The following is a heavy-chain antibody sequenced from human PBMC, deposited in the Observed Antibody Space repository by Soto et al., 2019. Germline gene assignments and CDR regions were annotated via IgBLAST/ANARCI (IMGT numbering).Heavy chain of an antibody. V-gene: IGHV4-34*01. CDR3: ARGRITVTTNYHYDIDV. CDR1: GGSFSGYY. Sequence: QVQLQQWGAGLLKPSETLSLTCAVYGGSFSGYYWSWIRQPPGKGLEWIGEISHSGSTNYNPSLKSRVTISVDTAKNQFSLKVTSVTAADTAVYYCARGRITVTTNYHYDIDVWGQGTTVTVSS. D-gene: IGHD3-16*01. CDR2: ISHSGST. J-gene: IGHJ6*02.